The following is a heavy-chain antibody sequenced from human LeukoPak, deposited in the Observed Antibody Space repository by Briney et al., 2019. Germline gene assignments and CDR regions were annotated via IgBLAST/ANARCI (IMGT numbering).Heavy chain of an antibody. CDR3: ASLGRHHHPYSSGLGGY. J-gene: IGHJ4*02. V-gene: IGHV4-34*01. D-gene: IGHD6-19*01. CDR1: GGSFSGYY. CDR2: INHSGST. Sequence: PSETLSLTCAAYGGSFSGYYWSWIRQPPGKGLEWIGEINHSGSTNYNPSLKSRVTISVDTSKNQFSLKLSSVTAADTAVYYCASLGRHHHPYSSGLGGYWGQGTLVTVSS.